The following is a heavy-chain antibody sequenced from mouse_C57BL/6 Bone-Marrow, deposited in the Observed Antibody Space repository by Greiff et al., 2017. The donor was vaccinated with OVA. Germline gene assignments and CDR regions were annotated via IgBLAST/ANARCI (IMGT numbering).Heavy chain of an antibody. CDR1: GYTFTSYG. CDR2: IYPRSGNT. J-gene: IGHJ1*03. D-gene: IGHD2-3*01. V-gene: IGHV1-81*01. Sequence: QVQLQQSGAELARPGASVKLSCKASGYTFTSYGISWVKQRTGQGLEWIGEIYPRSGNTYYNEKFKGKATLTADKSSSTAYMELRSLTSEDSAVYFCARGNLYDGYYVRYFDVWGTGTTVTVSS. CDR3: ARGNLYDGYYVRYFDV.